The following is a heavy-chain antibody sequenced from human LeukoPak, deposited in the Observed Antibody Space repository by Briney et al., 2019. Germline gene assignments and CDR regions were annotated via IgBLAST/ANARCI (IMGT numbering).Heavy chain of an antibody. CDR3: ARQPGSHGVFWFDP. Sequence: GGSLRLSCAASGFTFSSYSMNWVRQAPGKGLEWVSYISSSSSTIYYADSVKSRFTISRDHAKNSLYLQMNSLRAEDTAVYYCARQPGSHGVFWFDPWGQGTLVTVSS. CDR2: ISSSSSTI. J-gene: IGHJ5*02. CDR1: GFTFSSYS. V-gene: IGHV3-48*01. D-gene: IGHD3-10*01.